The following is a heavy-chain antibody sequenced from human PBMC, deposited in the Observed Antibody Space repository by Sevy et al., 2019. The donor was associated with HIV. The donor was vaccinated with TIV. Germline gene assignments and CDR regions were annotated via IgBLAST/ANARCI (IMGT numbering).Heavy chain of an antibody. CDR1: GFTFSSYA. Sequence: GGSLRLSCAASGFTFSSYAMHWVRQAPGKGLEGVAVISYDGSNKYYADSVKGRFTISRDNSKNTLYLQMNSLRAEDTAVYYCARESIVVVPAAVYYPYYFDYWGQGTLVTVSS. J-gene: IGHJ4*02. CDR3: ARESIVVVPAAVYYPYYFDY. V-gene: IGHV3-30-3*01. D-gene: IGHD2-2*01. CDR2: ISYDGSNK.